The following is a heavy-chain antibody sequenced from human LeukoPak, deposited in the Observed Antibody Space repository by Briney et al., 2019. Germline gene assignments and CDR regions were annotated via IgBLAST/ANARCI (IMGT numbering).Heavy chain of an antibody. J-gene: IGHJ4*02. CDR2: IYYSGST. V-gene: IGHV4-59*01. CDR1: GGSISSYY. D-gene: IGHD6-19*01. CDR3: AXXXXXGWYYFDY. Sequence: SETLSLTCTVSGGSISSYYWSWIRQPPGKGLEWIGYIYYSGSTNYNPSLKSRVTISVDTSKNQFSLKLSSVTAADTAVYYCAXXXXXGWYYFDYWGQGTLVTVSS.